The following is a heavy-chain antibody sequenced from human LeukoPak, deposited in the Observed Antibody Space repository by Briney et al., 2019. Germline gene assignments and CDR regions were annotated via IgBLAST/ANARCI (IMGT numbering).Heavy chain of an antibody. D-gene: IGHD5/OR15-5a*01. CDR2: ISSSGSTI. Sequence: GGSLRLSCAASGFTFSSYEMNWVRQAPGKGLEGVSYISSSGSTIYYADSVKGRFTISRDNAKNSLYLQMNSLRAEDTAVYYCARDLGNLRRSGRDYWGQGTLVTVSS. J-gene: IGHJ4*02. CDR3: ARDLGNLRRSGRDY. V-gene: IGHV3-48*03. CDR1: GFTFSSYE.